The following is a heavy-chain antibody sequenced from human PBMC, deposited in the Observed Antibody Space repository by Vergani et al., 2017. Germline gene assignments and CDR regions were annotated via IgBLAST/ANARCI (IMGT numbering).Heavy chain of an antibody. Sequence: QVQLVESGGGVVQPGRSLRLSCAASGFTFSSYGMHWVRQAPGKGLEWVAVIWYDGSNKYYADSVKGRFTISRDNSKNTLYLQMNSLRAEDTAVYYCARDVVVYATREASPIDYWGQGTLVTVSS. CDR3: ARDVVVYATREASPIDY. D-gene: IGHD2-8*02. CDR1: GFTFSSYG. CDR2: IWYDGSNK. J-gene: IGHJ4*02. V-gene: IGHV3-33*01.